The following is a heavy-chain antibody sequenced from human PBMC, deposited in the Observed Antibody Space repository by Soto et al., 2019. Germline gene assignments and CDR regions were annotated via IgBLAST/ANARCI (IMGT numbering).Heavy chain of an antibody. CDR2: ISYDGSNK. Sequence: QVQLVESGGGVVQPGRSLRLSCAASGFTFSSYAMHWVRQAPGKGLEWVAVISYDGSNKYYADSVKGRFTISRDNSKNTLYLQMNSLRAEDTAVYYCAREGVTMVRGWFDPWGQGTLVTVSS. D-gene: IGHD3-10*01. J-gene: IGHJ5*02. CDR3: AREGVTMVRGWFDP. CDR1: GFTFSSYA. V-gene: IGHV3-30-3*01.